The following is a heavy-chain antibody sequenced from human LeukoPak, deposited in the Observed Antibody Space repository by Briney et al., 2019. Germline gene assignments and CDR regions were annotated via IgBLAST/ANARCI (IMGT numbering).Heavy chain of an antibody. CDR1: GGSIRSSSYY. V-gene: IGHV4-39*07. CDR2: INYSGST. J-gene: IGHJ4*02. Sequence: SETLSLTCTVSGGSIRSSSYYWVWFGQPPGRGLKGLGSINYSGSTNHTPSLKSRVTISVDTSKNQFSLKLSSVTAADTAVYYCARGGYYGSGSYYRTVGYYFDYWGQGTLVTVSS. D-gene: IGHD3-10*01. CDR3: ARGGYYGSGSYYRTVGYYFDY.